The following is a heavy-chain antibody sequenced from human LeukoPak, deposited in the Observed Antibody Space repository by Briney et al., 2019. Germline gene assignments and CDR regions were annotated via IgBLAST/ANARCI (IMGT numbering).Heavy chain of an antibody. CDR3: AKAPVTSCRGAYCYPFDS. V-gene: IGHV3-23*03. J-gene: IGHJ4*02. CDR1: GFTFDRFT. D-gene: IGHD2-21*01. Sequence: GGSLRLSCAASGFTFDRFTIHWVRQIPGEGLEWVSLINRRGHTFYADSVRGRFTISRDNSKNTLYLQMNSLRAEDAAVYFCAKAPVTSCRGAYCYPFDSWGQGTLVTVSS. CDR2: INRRGHT.